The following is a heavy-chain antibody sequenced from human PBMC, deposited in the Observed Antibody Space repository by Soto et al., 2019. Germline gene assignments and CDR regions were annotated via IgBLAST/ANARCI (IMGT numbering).Heavy chain of an antibody. CDR3: AKLGFVLMELYYFHQ. D-gene: IGHD2-8*01. V-gene: IGHV3-23*01. CDR1: GFTFSSYA. Sequence: GGSLRLSCTASGFTFSSYAMSWVRQAPGKELEWVSTISGNSGKTNYAESVKGRFSISRDSSKNTVHLQLDSLRAEDTAVYFCAKLGFVLMELYYFHQWGHGTLVTVSS. CDR2: ISGNSGKT. J-gene: IGHJ4*01.